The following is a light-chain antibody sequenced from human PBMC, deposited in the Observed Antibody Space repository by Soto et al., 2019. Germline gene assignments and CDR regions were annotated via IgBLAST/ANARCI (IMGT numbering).Light chain of an antibody. CDR2: AAS. J-gene: IGKJ5*01. CDR1: QSISSY. Sequence: DIQMTQSPSSLSASLGDIVTITCRSSQSISSYLNWYQQKPGKAPNLLIYAASSLQSGVPSRFSGSGSGTDFTLTISSLQPEDFATYYCQQSYSTSSITFGQGTRLEI. V-gene: IGKV1-39*01. CDR3: QQSYSTSSIT.